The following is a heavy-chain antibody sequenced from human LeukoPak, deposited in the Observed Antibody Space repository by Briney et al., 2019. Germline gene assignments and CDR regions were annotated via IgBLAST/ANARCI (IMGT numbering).Heavy chain of an antibody. J-gene: IGHJ2*01. Sequence: SETLSLTCAVYGGSFSGYYWSWIRQPPGKGLEWIGEINHSGSTNYNPSLKSRVTISVDTSKNQFSLKLSSVTAADTAVYYCARQIYGHGGKLLCWYFDLWGRGTLVTVSS. D-gene: IGHD4-23*01. CDR3: ARQIYGHGGKLLCWYFDL. CDR1: GGSFSGYY. V-gene: IGHV4-34*01. CDR2: INHSGST.